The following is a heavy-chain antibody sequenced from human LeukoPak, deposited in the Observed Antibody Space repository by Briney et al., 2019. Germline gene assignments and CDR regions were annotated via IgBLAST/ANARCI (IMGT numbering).Heavy chain of an antibody. CDR3: ARGGYYGSGSYPPPSGFDY. D-gene: IGHD3-10*01. J-gene: IGHJ4*02. CDR2: ISSNGGST. V-gene: IGHV3-64*01. Sequence: GGSLRLSCAASGFTFSSYAMHWVRQAPGKGLEYVSAISSNGGSTYYANSVKGRFTISRDNSKNTLYLQMGSLRADDMAVYYCARGGYYGSGSYPPPSGFDYWGQGTLVTVSS. CDR1: GFTFSSYA.